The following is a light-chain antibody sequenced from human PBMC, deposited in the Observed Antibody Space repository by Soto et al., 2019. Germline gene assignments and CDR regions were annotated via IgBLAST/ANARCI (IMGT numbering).Light chain of an antibody. CDR2: SAS. J-gene: IGKJ3*01. V-gene: IGKV3-15*01. Sequence: EIVMTQSPGTLSVSPGEGATLSCRASQSVGSNLAWYQQKPGQAPRLLMYSASTRATGVPVRFSGSGSGTEFALSISSLQSEDFAVYYCHQYNSCHATFGPGTKVDIK. CDR1: QSVGSN. CDR3: HQYNSCHAT.